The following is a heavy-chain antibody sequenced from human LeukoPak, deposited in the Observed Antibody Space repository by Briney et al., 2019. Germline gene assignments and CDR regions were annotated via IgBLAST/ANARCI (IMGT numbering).Heavy chain of an antibody. V-gene: IGHV3-33*06. CDR3: VKGIPQLSVFDC. J-gene: IGHJ4*02. CDR2: IWSDGSNK. Sequence: GGSLRLSCAASGLTFSSYGMHWVRQAPGKGLEWVAVIWSDGSNKYYSDSVKGRFTISRDNSKNTLYLQMNSLRAEDTAVYYCVKGIPQLSVFDCGGQEPLVTVS. CDR1: GLTFSSYG.